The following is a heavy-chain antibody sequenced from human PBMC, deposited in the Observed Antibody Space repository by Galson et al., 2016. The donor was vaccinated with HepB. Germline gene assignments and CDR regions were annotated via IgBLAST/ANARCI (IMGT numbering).Heavy chain of an antibody. D-gene: IGHD6-19*01. J-gene: IGHJ6*02. CDR2: IDWDDDK. CDR3: ARIPGMAGSKPYNHYYAMDV. Sequence: PALVKPTQTLTLTCTFSGFSLSTSGMCVSWIRQPPGKALEWLALIDWDDDKYYSTSLKTRLTISKDTSKNQVVLTMTNMDPVDTATFYYARIPGMAGSKPYNHYYAMDVWGQGTTVTVSS. V-gene: IGHV2-70*01. CDR1: GFSLSTSGMC.